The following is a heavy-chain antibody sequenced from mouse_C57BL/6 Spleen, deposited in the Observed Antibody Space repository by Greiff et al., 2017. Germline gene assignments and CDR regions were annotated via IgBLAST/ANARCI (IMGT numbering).Heavy chain of an antibody. D-gene: IGHD2-4*01. V-gene: IGHV1-82*01. CDR3: AREEEYDYGGDY. Sequence: QVQLQQSGPELVKPGASVKISCKASGYAFSSSWMNWVKQRPGKGLEWIGRIYPGDGDTNYNGKFKGKATLTADKSSSTAYMQLSSLTSEDSAVYFCAREEEYDYGGDYWGQGTTLTVSS. CDR2: IYPGDGDT. CDR1: GYAFSSSW. J-gene: IGHJ2*01.